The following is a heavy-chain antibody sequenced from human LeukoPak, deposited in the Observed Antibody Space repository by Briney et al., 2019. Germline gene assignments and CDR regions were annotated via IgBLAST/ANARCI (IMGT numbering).Heavy chain of an antibody. Sequence: SETLSLTCAVYGGSFSGYYWSWIRQPPGKGLEWIGEINHSGSTNYNPSLKSRVTISVDTSKNQFSLKLSSVTAADTAVYYCARVLGIAAADPEDYYYYGMDVWGQGTTVTVSS. D-gene: IGHD6-13*01. CDR1: GGSFSGYY. CDR3: ARVLGIAAADPEDYYYYGMDV. V-gene: IGHV4-34*01. J-gene: IGHJ6*02. CDR2: INHSGST.